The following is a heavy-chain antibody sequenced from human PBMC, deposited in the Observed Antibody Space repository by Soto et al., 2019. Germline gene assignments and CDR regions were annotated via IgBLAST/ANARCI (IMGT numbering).Heavy chain of an antibody. CDR1: GFTFSSYS. Sequence: EVQLVESGGGLVKPGGSLRLSCAASGFTFSSYSMNWVRQAPGKGLEWVSSISSSSSYIYYADSVKGRFTISRDNAKNSLYLQMNSLRAEDTAVYYCARDWGIAADNHFDYWGQGTLVTVSS. CDR2: ISSSSSYI. D-gene: IGHD6-13*01. V-gene: IGHV3-21*01. CDR3: ARDWGIAADNHFDY. J-gene: IGHJ4*02.